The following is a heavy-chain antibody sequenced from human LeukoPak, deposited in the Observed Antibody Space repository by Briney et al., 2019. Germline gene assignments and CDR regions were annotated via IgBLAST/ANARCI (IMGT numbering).Heavy chain of an antibody. CDR1: GYTFTSYG. CDR2: ISAYNGNT. V-gene: IGHV1-18*01. D-gene: IGHD6-13*01. Sequence: ASVKVSYKASGYTFTSYGISWVRQAPGQGLEGMGWISAYNGNTNYAQKLQGRVTMTTDTSTSTAYMELRSLRSDDTAVYYCARVSAAAGLNNWFDPWGQGTLVTVSS. CDR3: ARVSAAAGLNNWFDP. J-gene: IGHJ5*02.